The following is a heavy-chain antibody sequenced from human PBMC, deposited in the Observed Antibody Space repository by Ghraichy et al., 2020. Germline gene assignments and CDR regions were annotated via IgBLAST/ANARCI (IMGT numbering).Heavy chain of an antibody. D-gene: IGHD6-13*01. Sequence: SETLSLTCAVSGGSISSSNWWSWVRQPPGKGLEWIGEIYHSGSTNYNPSLKSRVTISVDKSKNQFSLKLSSVTAADTAVYYCARELRQNRDGSSWQYYFDYWGQGTLVTVSS. V-gene: IGHV4-4*02. CDR1: GGSISSSNW. CDR2: IYHSGST. CDR3: ARELRQNRDGSSWQYYFDY. J-gene: IGHJ4*02.